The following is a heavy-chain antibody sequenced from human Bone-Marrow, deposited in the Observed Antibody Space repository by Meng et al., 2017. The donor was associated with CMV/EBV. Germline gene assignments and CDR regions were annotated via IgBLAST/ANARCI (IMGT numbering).Heavy chain of an antibody. J-gene: IGHJ4*02. CDR2: ISSSSSYI. D-gene: IGHD1-1*01. V-gene: IGHV3-21*04. CDR3: AKAEEPSQLIESYLDY. CDR1: GFTFSSYS. Sequence: GESLKISCAASGFTFSSYSMNWVRQAPGKGLEWVSSISSSSSYIYYADSVKGRFTISRDNAKNSLYLQMHSLRAEDTAVYYCAKAEEPSQLIESYLDYWGQGTLVTGSS.